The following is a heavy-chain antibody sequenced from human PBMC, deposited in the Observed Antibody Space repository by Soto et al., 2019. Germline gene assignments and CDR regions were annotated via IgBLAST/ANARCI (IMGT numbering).Heavy chain of an antibody. CDR1: GDTFSGYP. J-gene: IGHJ4*02. V-gene: IGHV1-69*18. Sequence: QVQLVQSGAELKKPGSSVKVSCKASGDTFSGYPINWLRQAPGEGLEWMGRIIPVFGTTNDAQRFESRVTFTADESTHTAYMELRGLLTEDTAVYYCARDGGFGELKYWGPGTLVTVSS. D-gene: IGHD3-10*01. CDR2: IIPVFGTT. CDR3: ARDGGFGELKY.